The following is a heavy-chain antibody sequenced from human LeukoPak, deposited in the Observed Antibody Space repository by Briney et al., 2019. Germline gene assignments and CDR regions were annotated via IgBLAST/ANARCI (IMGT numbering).Heavy chain of an antibody. D-gene: IGHD1-26*01. CDR2: INHSGSA. V-gene: IGHV4-34*01. CDR1: GGSFSGHY. Sequence: SETLSLTCAIYGGSFSGHYVSWIRQPPGKGLEWIGEINHSGSANYNPSLRSQVTISVDTSKNQLSLKLNSVTAADTAVYYCARGGRYSASYYMIWGQGVLVSVSS. CDR3: ARGGRYSASYYMI. J-gene: IGHJ4*02.